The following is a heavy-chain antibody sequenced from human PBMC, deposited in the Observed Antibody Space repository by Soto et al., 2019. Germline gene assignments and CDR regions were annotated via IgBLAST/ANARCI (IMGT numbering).Heavy chain of an antibody. J-gene: IGHJ4*02. CDR1: GFTFTASA. D-gene: IGHD4-17*01. Sequence: EVQLVESGGGLVQPGWSLRLSCAASGFTFTASAMHWVRQASGRGLEWVGRIRNRANKYATAYAASVKDRFIVSRDDSKDTAYLQMNSLKTEDTALYYCTAPSGAYSDYAIGYWGQGTLVTVSS. V-gene: IGHV3-73*02. CDR3: TAPSGAYSDYAIGY. CDR2: IRNRANKYAT.